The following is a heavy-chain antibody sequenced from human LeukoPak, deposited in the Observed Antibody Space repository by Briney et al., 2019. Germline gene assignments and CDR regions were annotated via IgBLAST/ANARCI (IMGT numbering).Heavy chain of an antibody. CDR2: ISYDGSNK. Sequence: QPGRSLRLSCAASGFTFSSYAMHWVRQAPGKGLEWVAVISYDGSNKYYADSVKGRFTISRDNSKNTLYLQMNSLRAEDTAVYYCARDLLAYCGGDCSMGFDYWGQGTLVTVSS. CDR1: GFTFSSYA. CDR3: ARDLLAYCGGDCSMGFDY. V-gene: IGHV3-30-3*01. J-gene: IGHJ4*02. D-gene: IGHD2-21*01.